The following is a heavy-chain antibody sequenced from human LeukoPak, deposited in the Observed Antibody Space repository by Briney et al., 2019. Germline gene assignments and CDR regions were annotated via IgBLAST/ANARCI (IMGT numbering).Heavy chain of an antibody. J-gene: IGHJ4*02. Sequence: ASVKVSCKASGYTFTSYGISWVRQAPGQGLEWMGWISAYNGNTNYAQKLQGRVTMTTDTSTSTAYIELRSLRSDDTAVYYCARLSIRGDIVGANDYWGQGTLVTVSS. CDR2: ISAYNGNT. CDR1: GYTFTSYG. V-gene: IGHV1-18*01. D-gene: IGHD1-26*01. CDR3: ARLSIRGDIVGANDY.